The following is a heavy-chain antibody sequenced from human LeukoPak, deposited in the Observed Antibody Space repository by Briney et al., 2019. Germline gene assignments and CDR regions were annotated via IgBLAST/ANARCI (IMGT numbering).Heavy chain of an antibody. CDR3: AREVGTLLDY. CDR2: LYYSGST. CDR1: GASISSHY. V-gene: IGHV4-59*11. Sequence: SETLSLTCTVSGASISSHYWSWIRQPPGKGLEWIGYLYYSGSTNYNPSLKSRVTISVDTSKNQFSLKLSSVTAADTAVYCCAREVGTLLDYWGQGTLVTVSS. J-gene: IGHJ4*02. D-gene: IGHD1-26*01.